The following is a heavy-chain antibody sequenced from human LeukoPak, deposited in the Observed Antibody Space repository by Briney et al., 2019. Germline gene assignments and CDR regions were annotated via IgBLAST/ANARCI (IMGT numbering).Heavy chain of an antibody. CDR1: GGSTSSYY. J-gene: IGHJ4*02. Sequence: PSETLSLTCTVSGGSTSSYYWSWIRQPPGKGLEWIGYIYYSGSTNYNPSLKSRVTISVDTSKNQFSLKLSSVTAADTAVYYCARETKDYYDSSGYFDYWGQGTLVTVSS. CDR2: IYYSGST. D-gene: IGHD3-22*01. V-gene: IGHV4-59*01. CDR3: ARETKDYYDSSGYFDY.